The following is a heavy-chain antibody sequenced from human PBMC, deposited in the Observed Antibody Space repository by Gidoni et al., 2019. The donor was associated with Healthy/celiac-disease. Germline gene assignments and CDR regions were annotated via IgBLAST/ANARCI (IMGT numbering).Heavy chain of an antibody. V-gene: IGHV3-23*01. CDR2: ISGSGGST. CDR1: GFTFSRYA. J-gene: IGHJ6*02. Sequence: EVQLLESGGGLVQPGGSLRLSCAASGFTFSRYAMSWVRQAPGKGLEWVSAISGSGGSTYYADSVKGRFTISRDNSKNTLYLQMNSLRAEDTAVYYCAKSPISLRLFYYYGMDAWGQGTTVTVSS. CDR3: AKSPISLRLFYYYGMDA.